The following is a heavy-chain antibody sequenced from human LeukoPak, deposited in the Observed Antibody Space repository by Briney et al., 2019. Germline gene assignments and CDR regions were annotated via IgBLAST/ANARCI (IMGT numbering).Heavy chain of an antibody. CDR2: IYYSGST. V-gene: IGHV4-59*07. CDR1: GRSLSSYY. D-gene: IGHD3-10*01. J-gene: IGHJ2*01. CDR3: ASRSGGCGPRALLYFDL. Sequence: PSDTLSLTCNISGRSLSSYYWSWIRQPPGKGLEWIGHIYYSGSTNYNSSLKSRVTIPLDTSHNPFSLKQGSVTAADMAVYYCASRSGGCGPRALLYFDLWGRGTLVTVSS.